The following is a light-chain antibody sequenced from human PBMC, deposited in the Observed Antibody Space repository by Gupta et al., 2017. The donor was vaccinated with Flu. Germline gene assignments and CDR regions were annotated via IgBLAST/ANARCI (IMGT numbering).Light chain of an antibody. CDR2: EVS. Sequence: TTICSGTTSSVGGYNYDCCYQQHPDEAPKVMICEVSRRPAGVPHRFSGAKSANTAAVTVSGLQEDEDDDYYCCSYAGNNNSGVFGGGTKLTVL. CDR3: CSYAGNNNSGV. J-gene: IGLJ3*02. V-gene: IGLV2-8*01. CDR1: TSSVGGYNY.